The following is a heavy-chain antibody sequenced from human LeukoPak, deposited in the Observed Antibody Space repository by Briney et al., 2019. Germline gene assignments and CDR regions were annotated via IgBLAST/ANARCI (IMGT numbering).Heavy chain of an antibody. Sequence: GGSLRLSCAASGFTFSSYGMHWVRQAPGKGLEWVAFIRYDGSNKYYADSVKGRFTISRDNSKNTLYLQMDSLRAEDTAVYYCARERSQEFDPWGQGTLVTVSS. CDR3: ARERSQEFDP. CDR2: IRYDGSNK. V-gene: IGHV3-30*02. D-gene: IGHD3-10*01. J-gene: IGHJ5*02. CDR1: GFTFSSYG.